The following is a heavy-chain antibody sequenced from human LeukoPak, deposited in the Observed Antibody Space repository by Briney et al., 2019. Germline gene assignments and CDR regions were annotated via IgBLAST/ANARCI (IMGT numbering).Heavy chain of an antibody. V-gene: IGHV3-53*01. Sequence: GGSLRLSCAASGFTVSSNYMSWVRQAPGKGLEWVSVIYSGGSTYYADSVKGRFTISRDNSKNTLYLQMNSLRAEDTAVYYCATEGGVRGSWAKFDYWGQGALVTVSS. D-gene: IGHD3-16*01. J-gene: IGHJ4*02. CDR3: ATEGGVRGSWAKFDY. CDR1: GFTVSSNY. CDR2: IYSGGST.